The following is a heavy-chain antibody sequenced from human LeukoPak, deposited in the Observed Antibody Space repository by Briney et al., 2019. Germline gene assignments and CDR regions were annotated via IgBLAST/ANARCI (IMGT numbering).Heavy chain of an antibody. CDR1: GFTFSSYG. Sequence: GGTLRLSCAASGFTFSSYGMSWVRQAPGKGLEWVSAISGSGGSTYYADSVKGRFTISRDNSKNTLYLQMNSLRAEDTAVYYCAKDRKVRGVIMYYFDYWGQGTLVTVSS. V-gene: IGHV3-23*01. J-gene: IGHJ4*02. CDR3: AKDRKVRGVIMYYFDY. D-gene: IGHD3-10*01. CDR2: ISGSGGST.